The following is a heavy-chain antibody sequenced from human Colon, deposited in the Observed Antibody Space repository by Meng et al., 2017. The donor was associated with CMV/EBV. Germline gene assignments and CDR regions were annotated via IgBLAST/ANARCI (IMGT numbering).Heavy chain of an antibody. CDR3: ARVEGSVTSPLDY. CDR1: GFTFASHT. J-gene: IGHJ4*02. CDR2: IASHRSQI. Sequence: GSRKISGAASGFTFASHTMTWVRQAPGKGLEWVSSIASHRSQIYYADSVKGRFTISRDDAQNSLYLQMNSLRAEDSAVYYCARVEGSVTSPLDYWGQGTLVTVSS. D-gene: IGHD4-17*01. V-gene: IGHV3-21*01.